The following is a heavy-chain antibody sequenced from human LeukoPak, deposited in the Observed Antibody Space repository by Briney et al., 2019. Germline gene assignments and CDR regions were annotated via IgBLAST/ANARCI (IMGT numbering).Heavy chain of an antibody. J-gene: IGHJ5*02. CDR1: GFTLSTYW. D-gene: IGHD2-15*01. CDR2: MHGDGSST. CDR3: ARALGYWNTINYS. V-gene: IGHV3-74*01. Sequence: PGGSLRLSCAASGFTLSTYWMHWVRQAPGKGLVWISRMHGDGSSTSYADSVKGRFTISRDNAKNTLYLQMNSLRAEDTAVYYCARALGYWNTINYSWGQGTLVTVSS.